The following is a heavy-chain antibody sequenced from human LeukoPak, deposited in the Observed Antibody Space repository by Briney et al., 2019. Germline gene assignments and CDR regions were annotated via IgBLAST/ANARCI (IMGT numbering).Heavy chain of an antibody. Sequence: GGSLRLSCTASGFTFSRHWISWVRQTPGKGLEWVANIKEDGSEQYYVDSVKGRFTMSRDNAKNSLFLQLNSVRAEDTAVYFCARDLGDIVLQPPSIHFDLWGRGTLVTVSS. J-gene: IGHJ2*01. CDR1: GFTFSRHW. CDR2: IKEDGSEQ. CDR3: ARDLGDIVLQPPSIHFDL. V-gene: IGHV3-7*01. D-gene: IGHD2-8*01.